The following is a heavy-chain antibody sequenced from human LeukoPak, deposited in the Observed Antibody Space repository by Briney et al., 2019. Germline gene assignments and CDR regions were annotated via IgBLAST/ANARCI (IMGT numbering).Heavy chain of an antibody. V-gene: IGHV3-23*01. Sequence: GGSLRLSCAASGFTFSSYGVSWVRQAPGKGLEWVSAISGSGGSTYYADSVKGRFTISRDNSKNTLYLQMNSLRAEDTAVYYCAANCSSTSCSTGGAFDIWGQGTMVTVSS. CDR1: GFTFSSYG. CDR2: ISGSGGST. D-gene: IGHD2-2*01. CDR3: AANCSSTSCSTGGAFDI. J-gene: IGHJ3*02.